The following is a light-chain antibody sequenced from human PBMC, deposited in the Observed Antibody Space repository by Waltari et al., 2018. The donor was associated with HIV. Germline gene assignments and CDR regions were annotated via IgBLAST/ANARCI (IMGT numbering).Light chain of an antibody. Sequence: DTQMTQSPSSLSASVGDRVTITCRASQGISSYLAWFQQKSGKVPKLLIYDASTLQSGVPSRFSGSGSGTDFSLTISRLQPEDFATYYCQSYYSAPLTFGGGTRVDIK. J-gene: IGKJ4*01. CDR1: QGISSY. CDR2: DAS. CDR3: QSYYSAPLT. V-gene: IGKV1-27*01.